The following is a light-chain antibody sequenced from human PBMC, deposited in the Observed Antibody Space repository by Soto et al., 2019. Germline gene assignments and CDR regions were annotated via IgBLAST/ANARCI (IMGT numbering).Light chain of an antibody. CDR1: SSDIGRHND. J-gene: IGLJ2*01. CDR2: DVS. CDR3: SSYRSGSTI. Sequence: QSALTQPASVSGSPGQSITFSCTGTSSDIGRHNDVSWYQQYPGNAPKLMIYDVSNRPSGVSNRFSGSKSGNTASLTISGLQAEDEADYYCSSYRSGSTIFGGGTKLTVL. V-gene: IGLV2-14*01.